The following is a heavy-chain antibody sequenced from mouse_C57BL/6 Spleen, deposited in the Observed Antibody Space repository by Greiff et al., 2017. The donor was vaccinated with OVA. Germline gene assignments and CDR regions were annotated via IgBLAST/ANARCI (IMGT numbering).Heavy chain of an antibody. CDR3: ARNWGGGAMDY. J-gene: IGHJ4*01. Sequence: QVQLKESGPELVKPGASVKISCKASGYAFSSSWMNWVKQRPGKGLEWIGRIYPGDGDTNYNGKFKGKATLTADKSSSTAYMQLSSLTSEDSAVYFCARNWGGGAMDYWGQGTSVTVSS. D-gene: IGHD4-1*01. CDR1: GYAFSSSW. CDR2: IYPGDGDT. V-gene: IGHV1-82*01.